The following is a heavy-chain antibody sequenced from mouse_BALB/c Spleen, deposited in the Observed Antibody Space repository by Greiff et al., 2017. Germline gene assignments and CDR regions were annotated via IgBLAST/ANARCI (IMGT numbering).Heavy chain of an antibody. J-gene: IGHJ2*01. CDR2: ISYDGSN. V-gene: IGHV3-6*02. D-gene: IGHD2-4*01. Sequence: VQLQQSGPGLVKPSQSLSLTCSVTGYSITSGYYWNWIRQFPGNKLEWMGYISYDGSNNYNPSLKNRISITRDTSKNQFFLKLNSVTTEDTATYYCARVDDYDLYYFDYWGQGTTLTVSS. CDR3: ARVDDYDLYYFDY. CDR1: GYSITSGYY.